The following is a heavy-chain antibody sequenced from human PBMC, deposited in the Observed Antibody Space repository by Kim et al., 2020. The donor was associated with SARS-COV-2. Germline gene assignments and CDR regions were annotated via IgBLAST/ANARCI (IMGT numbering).Heavy chain of an antibody. D-gene: IGHD2-15*01. Sequence: GGSLRLSCAASGFTFSSYWMHWVRQAPGKGLVWVSRINSDGSSISYADSVKGRFTISRDNAKNTLYLQMNSLRAEDTAVYYCARNFVVARSYYYGMDFWGQGTTVTVSS. V-gene: IGHV3-74*01. J-gene: IGHJ6*02. CDR1: GFTFSSYW. CDR3: ARNFVVARSYYYGMDF. CDR2: INSDGSSI.